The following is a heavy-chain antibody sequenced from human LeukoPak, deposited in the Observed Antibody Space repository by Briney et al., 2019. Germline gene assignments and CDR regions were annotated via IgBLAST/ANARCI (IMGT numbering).Heavy chain of an antibody. J-gene: IGHJ3*02. CDR2: ISNDGNIK. V-gene: IGHV3-30*19. D-gene: IGHD3-10*01. CDR3: ARDRGGDGFDI. Sequence: PGGSLRLSCAASGFTFSSYGMHWVRQAPGKGLEWVAVISNDGNIKYYADSVKGRFTISRDNSKNTLYLQMTSLRAEDTAVYYCARDRGGDGFDIWGQGTMVTVSS. CDR1: GFTFSSYG.